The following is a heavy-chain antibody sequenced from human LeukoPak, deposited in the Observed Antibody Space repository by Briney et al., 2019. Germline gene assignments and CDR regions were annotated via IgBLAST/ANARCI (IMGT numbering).Heavy chain of an antibody. Sequence: PGGSLRLSCAASGFTVSSNYMSWVRQAPGKGLEWVSVIYSGGSTYYADSVKGRFTISRDNSKSTLYLQMNSLRAEDTAVYYCARRRASRRYFDLWGRGTLVTVSS. D-gene: IGHD2-21*01. V-gene: IGHV3-66*04. CDR3: ARRRASRRYFDL. CDR2: IYSGGST. J-gene: IGHJ2*01. CDR1: GFTVSSNY.